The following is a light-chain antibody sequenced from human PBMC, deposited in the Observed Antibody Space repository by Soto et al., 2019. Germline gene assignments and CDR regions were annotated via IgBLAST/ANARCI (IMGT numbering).Light chain of an antibody. J-gene: IGKJ5*01. CDR2: AAS. CDR1: QSVGTN. CDR3: QQYNQWSPIT. Sequence: EIVLTQSPATLSLSPGERATLSCRASQSVGTNLAWYQQKPGQAPRLLIYAASTRATGVPVRFSGSGSGTDFALTISSLQSDDFAVYYCQQYNQWSPITFGQGTRLEI. V-gene: IGKV3-11*01.